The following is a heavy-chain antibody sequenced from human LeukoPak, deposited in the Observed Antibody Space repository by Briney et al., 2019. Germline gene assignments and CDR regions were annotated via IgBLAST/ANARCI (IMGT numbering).Heavy chain of an antibody. V-gene: IGHV1-46*01. Sequence: ASVKVSCKVSGYTLTELSMHWVRQAPGQGLEWMGIINPSGGSTSYAQKFQGRVTMTRDTSTSTVYMELSSLRSEDTAVYYCARVKGSSWYGGFDPWGQGTLVTVSS. CDR1: GYTLTELS. CDR2: INPSGGST. CDR3: ARVKGSSWYGGFDP. J-gene: IGHJ5*02. D-gene: IGHD6-13*01.